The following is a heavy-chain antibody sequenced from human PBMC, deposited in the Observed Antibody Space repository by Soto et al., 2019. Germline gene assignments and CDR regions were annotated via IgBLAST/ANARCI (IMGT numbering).Heavy chain of an antibody. CDR3: ARGGNPAPSWYYYYYYMDV. J-gene: IGHJ6*03. D-gene: IGHD3-16*01. Sequence: QVQLVESGGGVVQPGRSLRLSCAASGFTFSSYGMHWVRQAPGKGLEWVAVIWYDGSNKYYADSVKGRFTISRDNSKNPVVLQMNSLKGEDTALYYCARGGNPAPSWYYYYYYMDVWGKGTTVTVSS. V-gene: IGHV3-33*01. CDR1: GFTFSSYG. CDR2: IWYDGSNK.